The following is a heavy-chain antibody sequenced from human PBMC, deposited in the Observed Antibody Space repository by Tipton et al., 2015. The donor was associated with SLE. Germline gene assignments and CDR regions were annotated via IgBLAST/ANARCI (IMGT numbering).Heavy chain of an antibody. Sequence: QSGAEVKKPGASVKVSCKASGYTFTSYGISWVRQAPGQGLEWMGWISAYNGNTNYAQKLQGRVTMTTDTSTSTAYMELRSLRSDATAVYYCGRGYDCWIGSPGCLDFCGKGPTVTVSS. CDR3: GRGYDCWIGSPGCLDF. CDR2: ISAYNGNT. D-gene: IGHD3-3*01. V-gene: IGHV1-18*01. CDR1: GYTFTSYG. J-gene: IGHJ6*04.